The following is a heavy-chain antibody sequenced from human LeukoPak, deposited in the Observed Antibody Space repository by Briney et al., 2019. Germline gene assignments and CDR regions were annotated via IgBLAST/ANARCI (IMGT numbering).Heavy chain of an antibody. CDR1: GFTFSKYW. CDR3: ATKQWLAPPPDS. D-gene: IGHD6-19*01. CDR2: INTDGTVT. J-gene: IGHJ4*02. V-gene: IGHV3-74*01. Sequence: GGSLRLSCAASGFTFSKYWILWVRQAPGKGLESVSRINTDGTVTTYADSVKGRFTVSRDNADNTMFLQMNSVRDEDTAVYYCATKQWLAPPPDSWGQGTPVTVSS.